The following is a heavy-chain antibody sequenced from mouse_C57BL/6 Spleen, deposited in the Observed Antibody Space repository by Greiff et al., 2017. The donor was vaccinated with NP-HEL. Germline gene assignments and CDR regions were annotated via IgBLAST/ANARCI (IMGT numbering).Heavy chain of an antibody. J-gene: IGHJ3*01. D-gene: IGHD2-4*01. CDR3: ARYDYDEWFAY. Sequence: VQRVESGAELAKPGASVKLSCKASGYTFTSYWMHWVKQRPGQGLEWIGYINPSSGYTKYNQKFKDKATLTADKSSSTAYMQLSSLTYEDSAVYYCARYDYDEWFAYWGQGTLVTVSA. CDR1: GYTFTSYW. CDR2: INPSSGYT. V-gene: IGHV1-7*01.